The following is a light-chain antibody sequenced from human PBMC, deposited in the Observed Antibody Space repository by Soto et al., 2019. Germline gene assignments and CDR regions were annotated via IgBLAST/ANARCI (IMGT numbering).Light chain of an antibody. V-gene: IGKV1-5*03. Sequence: DIQMTQSPSTLSASVGDRVTITCRASQSINTWLAWYQLKPGRAPKLLIYKASTLESGVPSRFSGSGSGTDSTLTSSSLQPDDFATYYCQQYQTYSQFGQGTKVEIK. CDR2: KAS. CDR3: QQYQTYSQ. CDR1: QSINTW. J-gene: IGKJ1*01.